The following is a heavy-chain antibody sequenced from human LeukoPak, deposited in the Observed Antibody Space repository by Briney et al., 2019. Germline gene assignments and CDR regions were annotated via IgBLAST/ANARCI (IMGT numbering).Heavy chain of an antibody. Sequence: GGSLRLSCAASGFTFSSYSMNWVRQAPGKGLEWVSSISSSSSYIYYADSVKGRFTISRDNSKNTLHLQMNSLRAEDTAVYYCAKDLERHIVVVTASAVVYWGQGTLVTVSS. D-gene: IGHD2-21*02. V-gene: IGHV3-21*01. CDR2: ISSSSSYI. CDR1: GFTFSSYS. CDR3: AKDLERHIVVVTASAVVY. J-gene: IGHJ4*02.